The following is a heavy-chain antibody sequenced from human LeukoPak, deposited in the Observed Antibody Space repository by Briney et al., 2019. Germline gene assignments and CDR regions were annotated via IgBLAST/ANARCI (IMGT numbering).Heavy chain of an antibody. D-gene: IGHD3-3*01. J-gene: IGHJ4*02. V-gene: IGHV4-59*01. Sequence: SETLSLTCTVSGGSISSYYWSWIRQPPGKGLEWIGYIYYSGSTNYNPSLKSRVTISVDTSKNQFSLKLSSVTAADTAVYYCAGDWSGYYYFDYWGQGTLVTVSS. CDR2: IYYSGST. CDR1: GGSISSYY. CDR3: AGDWSGYYYFDY.